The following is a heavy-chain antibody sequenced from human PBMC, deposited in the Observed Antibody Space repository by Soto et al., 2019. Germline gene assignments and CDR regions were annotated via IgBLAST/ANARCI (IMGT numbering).Heavy chain of an antibody. Sequence: SETLSLTCTVSGGSISSYYWSWIRQPPGKGLEWIGYIYYSGSTNYNPSLKSRVTISVDTSKNQFSLKLSSVTAADTAVYYCARGLRAVAGTLRTFDYWGQGTLVTVSS. CDR3: ARGLRAVAGTLRTFDY. CDR2: IYYSGST. CDR1: GGSISSYY. V-gene: IGHV4-59*12. D-gene: IGHD6-19*01. J-gene: IGHJ4*02.